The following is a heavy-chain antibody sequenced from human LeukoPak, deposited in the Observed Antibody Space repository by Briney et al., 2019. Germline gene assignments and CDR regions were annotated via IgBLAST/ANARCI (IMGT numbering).Heavy chain of an antibody. CDR3: ATGERNLRPHGYNSY. V-gene: IGHV3-20*04. CDR1: GFTFADYG. D-gene: IGHD5-24*01. Sequence: AGSLRLSCAASGFTFADYGMSWVRQAPGKGLEWVSGINGTGASTGYADSVKGRFTISRDNGKNSLYLQMNSLRDEDTALYYCATGERNLRPHGYNSYWGQGILVTVSS. J-gene: IGHJ4*02. CDR2: INGTGAST.